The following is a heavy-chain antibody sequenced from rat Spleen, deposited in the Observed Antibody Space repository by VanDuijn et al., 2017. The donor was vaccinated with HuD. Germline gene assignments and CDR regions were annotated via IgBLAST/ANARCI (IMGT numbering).Heavy chain of an antibody. D-gene: IGHD1-7*01. Sequence: EVQLQESGPGLVKPSQSLSLSCSVTGDSITSVYWGWIRKFPGNKMEWMGFISYSGSTSYNPSLKSRISITRDTSKKQFFLHLNSVTTEDTATYYCVRYPYGSLRVDAWGQGASVTVSS. CDR2: ISYSGST. CDR3: VRYPYGSLRVDA. CDR1: GDSITSVY. V-gene: IGHV3-1*01. J-gene: IGHJ4*01.